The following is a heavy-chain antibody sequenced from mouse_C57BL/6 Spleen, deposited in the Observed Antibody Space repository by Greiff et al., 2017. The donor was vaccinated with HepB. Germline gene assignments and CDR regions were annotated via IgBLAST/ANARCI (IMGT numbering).Heavy chain of an antibody. D-gene: IGHD2-4*01. J-gene: IGHJ3*01. CDR1: GYTFTSYW. CDR2: IYPGSGST. V-gene: IGHV1-55*01. CDR3: ARGWGDYGAWFAY. Sequence: VQLQQPGAELVKPGASVKMSCKASGYTFTSYWITWVKQRPGQGLEWIGDIYPGSGSTNYNEKFKSKATLTVDTSSSTAYMQLSSLTSEDSAVYYCARGWGDYGAWFAYWGQGTLVTVSA.